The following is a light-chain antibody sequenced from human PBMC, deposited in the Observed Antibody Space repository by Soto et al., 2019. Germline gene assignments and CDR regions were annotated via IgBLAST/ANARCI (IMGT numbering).Light chain of an antibody. CDR1: QGVFYSSKNKNS. Sequence: DIVMTQSPDSLAVSPGERATITCKSSQGVFYSSKNKNSVAWYQQKPGQPPKLLIYWASTRETGVPHRFSGRGSGTDFTPTISSLQAEDVAVYYCQQYYNIPWTFGQGTKVEVK. CDR2: WAS. J-gene: IGKJ1*01. V-gene: IGKV4-1*01. CDR3: QQYYNIPWT.